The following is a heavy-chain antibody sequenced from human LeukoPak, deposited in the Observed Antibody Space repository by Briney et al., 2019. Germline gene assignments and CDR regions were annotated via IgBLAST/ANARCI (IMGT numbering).Heavy chain of an antibody. CDR1: GFSFSSYG. J-gene: IGHJ3*02. CDR3: AKSQNRAFDI. D-gene: IGHD2/OR15-2a*01. CDR2: ISYDGSNK. V-gene: IGHV3-30*18. Sequence: GGSLRLSCAASGFSFSSYGMHWVRQAPGKGLEWVALISYDGSNKYYADSVKGRFTISRDNAKNSLFLQMNSLRAEDTAVYYCAKSQNRAFDIWGQGTMVTVSS.